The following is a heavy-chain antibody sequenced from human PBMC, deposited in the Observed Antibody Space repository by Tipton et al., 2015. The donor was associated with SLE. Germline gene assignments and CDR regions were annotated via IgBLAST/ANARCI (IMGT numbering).Heavy chain of an antibody. CDR1: GFTFSSYW. CDR3: ARGDYYYGMDV. Sequence: SLRLSCSASGFTFSSYWMHWVRQAPGKGLEWVAVISYDGSNKYYADSVKGRFTISRDNSKNTLYLQMNSLRAEDTAVYYCARGDYYYGMDVWGQGTTVTVSS. J-gene: IGHJ6*02. D-gene: IGHD3-16*01. V-gene: IGHV3-30*14. CDR2: ISYDGSNK.